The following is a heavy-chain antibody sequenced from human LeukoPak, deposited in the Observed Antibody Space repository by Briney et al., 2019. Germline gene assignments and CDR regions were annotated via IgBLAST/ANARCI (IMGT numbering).Heavy chain of an antibody. CDR3: ARDLRVAGPSLFDY. J-gene: IGHJ4*02. V-gene: IGHV1-69*04. D-gene: IGHD6-19*01. Sequence: SVKVSCKASARTFSSYTISCVRQAPGQGIEWMGRIIPILGIANYAQKFQGRVTITADKSTSTAYMELSSLRSEDTAVYYCARDLRVAGPSLFDYWGQGTLVTVSS. CDR2: IIPILGIA. CDR1: ARTFSSYT.